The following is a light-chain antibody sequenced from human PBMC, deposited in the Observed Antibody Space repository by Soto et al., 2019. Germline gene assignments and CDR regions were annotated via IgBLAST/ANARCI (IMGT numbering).Light chain of an antibody. CDR3: SSYTSSSTLLYV. CDR1: SSDVGGYNY. CDR2: DVS. V-gene: IGLV2-14*01. J-gene: IGLJ1*01. Sequence: QSALTQPASVSGSPGQSITISCTGTSSDVGGYNYASWYQQHPGKAPRLMIYDVSNRPSGVSNRFSGSTSGNTASLTISGLQAEDEADYSCSSYTSSSTLLYVFGTGTKVTVL.